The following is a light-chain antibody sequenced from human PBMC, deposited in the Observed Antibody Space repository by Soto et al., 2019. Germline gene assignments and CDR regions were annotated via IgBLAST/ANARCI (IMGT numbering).Light chain of an antibody. CDR2: GAS. J-gene: IGKJ1*01. CDR1: QSVRNN. Sequence: EKVMTQSPATLSVSPGERVTLSCRASQSVRNNLAWYQQKPGQAPRLLIYGASTRATGIPGRFSGSGSGTEFTLPISSLQSEDFAVYYCQHYDTWPVTFGPGTKVEIK. V-gene: IGKV3-15*01. CDR3: QHYDTWPVT.